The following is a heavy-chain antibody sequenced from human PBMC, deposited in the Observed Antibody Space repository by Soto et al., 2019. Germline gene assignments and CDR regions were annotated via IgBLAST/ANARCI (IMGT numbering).Heavy chain of an antibody. J-gene: IGHJ6*02. CDR1: GYSFTSYW. V-gene: IGHV5-51*03. CDR2: IYPGDSDT. CDR3: ARAMVRGKNYYGMDV. D-gene: IGHD3-10*01. Sequence: EVQLVQAGAEVKKPGESLKISCKGSGYSFTSYWIGWVRQMPGKGLECMGIIYPGDSDTRYSPSFQGQVTISADKSISTAYLPCSSLKASDTAMYYCARAMVRGKNYYGMDVWGQGTTVTVSS.